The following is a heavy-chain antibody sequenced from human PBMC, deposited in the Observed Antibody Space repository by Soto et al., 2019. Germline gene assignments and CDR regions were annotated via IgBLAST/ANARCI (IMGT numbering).Heavy chain of an antibody. CDR1: GFTFSSNA. Sequence: PGGSLRLSCAASGFTFSSNAMSWVRQAPGKGLEWVSVISSSGGSTYYADSVKGRFTISRDNSKNTLYLQMNSLRAEDTAVYYCAKDPYDFSVRYYYYYKDVWGKGTTVTVSS. CDR3: AKDPYDFSVRYYYYYKDV. J-gene: IGHJ6*03. CDR2: ISSSGGST. V-gene: IGHV3-23*01. D-gene: IGHD3-3*01.